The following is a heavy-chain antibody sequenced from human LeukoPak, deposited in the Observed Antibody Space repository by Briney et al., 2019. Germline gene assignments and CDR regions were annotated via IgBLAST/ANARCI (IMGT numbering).Heavy chain of an antibody. CDR3: AKVAAAGIYYFDY. CDR1: GGSFSGYY. Sequence: SETLSLTCAVYGGSFSGYYWSWIRQPPGKGLEWIGEISHSGSTYYNPSLKSRVTISVDTSKNQFSLKLSSVTAADTAVYYCAKVAAAGIYYFDYWGQGTLVTVSS. V-gene: IGHV4-34*01. D-gene: IGHD6-13*01. J-gene: IGHJ4*02. CDR2: ISHSGST.